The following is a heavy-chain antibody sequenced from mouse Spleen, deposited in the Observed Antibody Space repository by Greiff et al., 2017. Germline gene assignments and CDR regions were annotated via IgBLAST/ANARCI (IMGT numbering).Heavy chain of an antibody. CDR2: IDPEDGDT. CDR3: TRGGGSAWFAY. V-gene: IGHV14-1*01. J-gene: IGHJ3*01. CDR1: GFNIKDYY. Sequence: VQLQQSGAELVRPGASVKLSCTASGFNIKDYYMHWVKQRPEQGLEWIGRIDPEDGDTEYAPKFQGKATMTADTSSNTAYLQLSSLTSEDTAVYYCTRGGGSAWFAYWGQGTLVTVSA. D-gene: IGHD1-1*02.